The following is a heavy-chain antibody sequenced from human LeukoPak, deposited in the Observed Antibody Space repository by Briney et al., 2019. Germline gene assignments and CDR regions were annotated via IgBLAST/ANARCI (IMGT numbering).Heavy chain of an antibody. D-gene: IGHD3-3*02. Sequence: ASVKVSCKASGYTFTSYGISWVRQAPGQGLEWMGWISAYNGNTNYAQKLQGRVTMTTDTSTSTAYMELRSLRSDDTAVYYCARDLVPTFLSPTLYYFDYWGQGTLVTVSS. CDR3: ARDLVPTFLSPTLYYFDY. CDR1: GYTFTSYG. J-gene: IGHJ4*02. CDR2: ISAYNGNT. V-gene: IGHV1-18*01.